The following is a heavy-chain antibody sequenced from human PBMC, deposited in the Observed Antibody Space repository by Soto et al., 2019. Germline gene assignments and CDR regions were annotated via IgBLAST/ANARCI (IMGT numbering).Heavy chain of an antibody. CDR1: GFSFSSWW. Sequence: EVQLVESGGGLVQPGGSLRLSCAASGFSFSSWWMSWVRQAPGKGLEWVATISHDGNEKFYVDSMKGRFSISRDNAKNSLYLKMSGLRGEDTAVYYCAREARSSFDYWGQGSLVTVSA. CDR3: AREARSSFDY. CDR2: ISHDGNEK. J-gene: IGHJ4*02. V-gene: IGHV3-7*01.